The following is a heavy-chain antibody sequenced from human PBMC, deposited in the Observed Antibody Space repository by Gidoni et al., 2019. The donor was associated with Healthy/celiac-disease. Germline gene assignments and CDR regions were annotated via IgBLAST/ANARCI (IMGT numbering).Heavy chain of an antibody. CDR1: GYTFTSYG. J-gene: IGHJ6*02. Sequence: QFQLVQSGAAVKKPGDSVKVSCKAYGYTFTSYGISWVRQAPGQGLEWMGWISAYNGNTNYAQKLQGRVTMTTDTSTSTAYMELRSLGSDDTAVYYCATDYDFWSGSRPPRMDVWGQGTTVTVSS. CDR3: ATDYDFWSGSRPPRMDV. V-gene: IGHV1-18*01. D-gene: IGHD3-3*01. CDR2: ISAYNGNT.